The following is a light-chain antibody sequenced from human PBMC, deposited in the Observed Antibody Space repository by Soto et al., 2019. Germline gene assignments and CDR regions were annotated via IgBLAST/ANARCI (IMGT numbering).Light chain of an antibody. CDR3: QQTYNTPIT. V-gene: IGKV1-39*01. CDR1: QSISTY. Sequence: DIQMTQSPSSLSASVGDTVTITCRASQSISTYLKWYQQKPGKAPELLIYAASSLQSGVPSRFGGSGSGTDFTLTISNLQPEDSASYHCQQTYNTPITFGQGTRLEIK. CDR2: AAS. J-gene: IGKJ5*01.